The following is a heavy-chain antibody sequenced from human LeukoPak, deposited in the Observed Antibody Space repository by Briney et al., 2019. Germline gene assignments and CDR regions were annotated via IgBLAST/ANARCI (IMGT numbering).Heavy chain of an antibody. CDR1: GGSISSYY. CDR3: ARVTGYRIEDYFDY. J-gene: IGHJ4*02. Sequence: SETLSLTCTVSGGSISSYYWSWIRQPPGKGLEWIGYIYYSGSTNYNPSLKSRVTISVETSKNEFPLKLRSVTAADTAVYYCARVTGYRIEDYFDYWGQGTLVTVSS. V-gene: IGHV4-59*01. D-gene: IGHD6-13*01. CDR2: IYYSGST.